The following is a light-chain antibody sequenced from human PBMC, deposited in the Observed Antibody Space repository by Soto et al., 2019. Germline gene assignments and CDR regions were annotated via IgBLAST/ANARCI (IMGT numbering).Light chain of an antibody. CDR1: QSISTY. CDR3: QQYNSYS. Sequence: DIQMTQSQSSLSAYVGDRVTITCRASQSISTYLNWYQQKPGKAPKLLIYDASSLESGVPSRFSGSGSGTEFTLTISSLQPDDFATYYCQQYNSYSFGQGTK. V-gene: IGKV1-5*01. CDR2: DAS. J-gene: IGKJ1*01.